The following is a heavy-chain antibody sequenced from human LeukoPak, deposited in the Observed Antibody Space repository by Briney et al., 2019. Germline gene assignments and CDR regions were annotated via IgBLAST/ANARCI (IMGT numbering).Heavy chain of an antibody. V-gene: IGHV4-59*12. D-gene: IGHD5-18*01. J-gene: IGHJ4*02. Sequence: PSETLSLTCTVSGGSISSYYWSWIRQPPGKGLEWIGYIYYSGSTNYNPSLKSRVTISVDTSKNQFSLKLSSVTAADTAVYYCARGDVEGAYNYGSRLFDDWGQGTLVTVSS. CDR3: ARGDVEGAYNYGSRLFDD. CDR1: GGSISSYY. CDR2: IYYSGST.